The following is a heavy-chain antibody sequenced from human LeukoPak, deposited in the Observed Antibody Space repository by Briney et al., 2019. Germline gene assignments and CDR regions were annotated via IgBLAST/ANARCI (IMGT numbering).Heavy chain of an antibody. V-gene: IGHV3-NL1*01. Sequence: GGSLRLSCAASGFTFTTYGMHWVRQAPGKGLVWVSRISTYADSVKGRFTISRDTAKNTLYLQMNSLRAEDTAVYYCASSRDGYLFDYWGQGTLVTVSS. J-gene: IGHJ4*02. CDR3: ASSRDGYLFDY. CDR2: IS. CDR1: GFTFTTYG. D-gene: IGHD5-24*01.